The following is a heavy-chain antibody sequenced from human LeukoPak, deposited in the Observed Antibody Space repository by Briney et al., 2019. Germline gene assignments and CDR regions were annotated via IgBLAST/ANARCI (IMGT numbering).Heavy chain of an antibody. CDR3: ARDPIAVMGGGSFDY. CDR2: ISDSGAKT. D-gene: IGHD6-19*01. Sequence: PGGSLRLSCAASGFTFSLYSMNWVRQAPGKGLQWVSSISDSGAKTYYLDSVKGRATISRDNAKNSSYLEMNSLVAEDTAVYYCARDPIAVMGGGSFDYWGQGILVTVSS. CDR1: GFTFSLYS. J-gene: IGHJ4*02. V-gene: IGHV3-21*01.